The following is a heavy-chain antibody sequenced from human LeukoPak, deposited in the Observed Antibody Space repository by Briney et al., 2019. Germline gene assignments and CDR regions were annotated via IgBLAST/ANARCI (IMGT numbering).Heavy chain of an antibody. D-gene: IGHD3-3*01. Sequence: GGSLRLSCAASGFTFDDYGMSWVRQAPGKGLEWVGRIKSKTDGGTTDYAAPVKGRFTISRDDSKNTLYLQMNSLTTEDTAVYYCTTETQVLRFLEWLLSREHYFDYWGQGPLVTVSS. V-gene: IGHV3-15*01. J-gene: IGHJ4*02. CDR3: TTETQVLRFLEWLLSREHYFDY. CDR2: IKSKTDGGTT. CDR1: GFTFDDYG.